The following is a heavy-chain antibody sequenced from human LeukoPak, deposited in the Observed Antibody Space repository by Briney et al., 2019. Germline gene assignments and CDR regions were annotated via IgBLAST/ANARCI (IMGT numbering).Heavy chain of an antibody. CDR1: GFTFSRYW. CDR3: ARAGPYDAFDI. CDR2: IYSGGST. Sequence: PGGSLRLSCAASGFTFSRYWMHWLRHAPGKGLEWVLVIYSGGSTYYADSVKGRFTISRHISKNTLYLQMNSLRAEDTAVYYCARAGPYDAFDIWGQGTMVTVSS. J-gene: IGHJ3*02. D-gene: IGHD1-14*01. V-gene: IGHV3-53*04.